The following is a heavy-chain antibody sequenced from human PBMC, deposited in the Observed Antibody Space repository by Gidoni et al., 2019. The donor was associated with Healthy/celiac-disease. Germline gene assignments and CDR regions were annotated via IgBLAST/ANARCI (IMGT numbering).Heavy chain of an antibody. J-gene: IGHJ4*02. CDR3: ASGREGYFDY. CDR1: GGSISSYY. D-gene: IGHD1-26*01. Sequence: QVQLQESGPGLVKPSETLSLTCTVPGGSISSYYWSWIRQPPGKGLEWIGYIYYSGSTNYNPSLKSRVTISVDTSKNQFSLKLSSVTAADTAVYYCASGREGYFDYWGQGTLVTVSS. V-gene: IGHV4-59*01. CDR2: IYYSGST.